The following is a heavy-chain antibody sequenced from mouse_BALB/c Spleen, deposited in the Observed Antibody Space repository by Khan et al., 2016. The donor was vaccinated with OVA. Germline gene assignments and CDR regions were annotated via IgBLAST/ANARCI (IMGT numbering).Heavy chain of an antibody. CDR3: ARACYANYREAMDY. CDR1: GFSLTGYG. Sequence: QVRLQQSGPGLVAPSQSLSITCTVSGFSLTGYGVNWVRQPPGKGLEWLGMIWGDGNTDYNSALKSRLSIIKDNSKSQAFLKMNSLQTDDTARYNCARACYANYREAMDYWGQGNSVTVSS. CDR2: IWGDGNT. D-gene: IGHD2-10*01. V-gene: IGHV2-6-7*01. J-gene: IGHJ4*01.